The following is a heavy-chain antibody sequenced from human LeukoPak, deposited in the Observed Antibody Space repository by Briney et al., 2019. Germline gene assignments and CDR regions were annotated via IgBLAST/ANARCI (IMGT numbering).Heavy chain of an antibody. CDR3: AREERGRARYGDYAYYYYGMDV. CDR2: IYYSGST. V-gene: IGHV4-31*03. D-gene: IGHD4-17*01. CDR1: GGSISSGGYY. J-gene: IGHJ6*02. Sequence: PSQTLSLTCTVSGGSISSGGYYWSWIRQHPGKGLEWIGYIYYSGSTYYNPSLKSRVTISVDTSKNQFSLKLSSVTAADTAVYYCAREERGRARYGDYAYYYYGMDVWGQGTTVTVSS.